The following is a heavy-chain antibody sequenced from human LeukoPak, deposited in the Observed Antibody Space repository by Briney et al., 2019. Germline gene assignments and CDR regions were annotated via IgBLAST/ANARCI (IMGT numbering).Heavy chain of an antibody. Sequence: PSETLSLTCAVYGGSFSGYYWSWIRQPPGKGLEWIGEINHSGSTNYNPSLKSRVTISVDTSKNQFSLKLSSVTAADTAVYYCARRRQWLAWGQGTLVTVSS. CDR2: INHSGST. CDR1: GGSFSGYY. D-gene: IGHD6-19*01. J-gene: IGHJ5*02. V-gene: IGHV4-34*01. CDR3: ARRRQWLA.